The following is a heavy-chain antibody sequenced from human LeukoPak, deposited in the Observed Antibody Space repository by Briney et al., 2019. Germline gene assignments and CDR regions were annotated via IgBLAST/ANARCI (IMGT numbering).Heavy chain of an antibody. D-gene: IGHD6-6*01. CDR2: IGTAGDT. V-gene: IGHV3-13*01. J-gene: IGHJ4*02. CDR1: GFTFSSYA. Sequence: GGSLRLSCAASGFTFSSYAMHWVRQATGKGLEWVSAIGTAGDTYYPGSVKGRFTISRDNAKNSLYLQMNSLRAEDTAVYYCAKYGRGAARYGFDYWGQGTLVTVSS. CDR3: AKYGRGAARYGFDY.